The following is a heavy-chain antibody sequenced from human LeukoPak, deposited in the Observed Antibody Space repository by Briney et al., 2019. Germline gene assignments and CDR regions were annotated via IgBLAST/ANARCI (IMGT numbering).Heavy chain of an antibody. J-gene: IGHJ4*02. CDR1: GGSISSYY. Sequence: SETLSLTCTVSGGSISSYYWSWIRQPPGKGLEWIGYISYSGTPNYNPSLKSRVSISVDTSKNQFSLKLSSVTAADTAVYYCARRPPDLKMGQNYFDYWGQGTLVTVSS. D-gene: IGHD5-24*01. CDR3: ARRPPDLKMGQNYFDY. V-gene: IGHV4-59*08. CDR2: ISYSGTP.